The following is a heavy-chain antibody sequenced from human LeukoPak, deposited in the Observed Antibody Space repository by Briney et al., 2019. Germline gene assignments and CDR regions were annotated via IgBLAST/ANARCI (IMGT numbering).Heavy chain of an antibody. V-gene: IGHV1-2*02. CDR2: IKPNSGGT. Sequence: GASVKVSCKASGYTFTGYYMHWVRQAPGQGLEWMGWIKPNSGGTNYAQKFQGRVTMTRGTSISTAYMELSRLRSDDTAVYYCASDYGSGSYIGGGLNFDYWGQGTLVTVSS. J-gene: IGHJ4*02. D-gene: IGHD1-26*01. CDR3: ASDYGSGSYIGGGLNFDY. CDR1: GYTFTGYY.